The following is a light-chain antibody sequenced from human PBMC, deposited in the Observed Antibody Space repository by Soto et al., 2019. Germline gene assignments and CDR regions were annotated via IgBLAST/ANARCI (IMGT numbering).Light chain of an antibody. CDR2: EVT. Sequence: QSALTQPASVSGSPGQSIAIFCTGTSSDVGGYNFVSWYQQHPGEAPKLIIHEVTNRPSGVSDRFSGSKSGNTASLTISGLQADDEADYYCRSHTAYNTRVFGSGTKVTVL. V-gene: IGLV2-14*01. J-gene: IGLJ1*01. CDR1: SSDVGGYNF. CDR3: RSHTAYNTRV.